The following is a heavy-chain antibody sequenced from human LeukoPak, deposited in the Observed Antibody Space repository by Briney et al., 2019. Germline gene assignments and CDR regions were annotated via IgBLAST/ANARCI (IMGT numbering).Heavy chain of an antibody. D-gene: IGHD2-15*01. CDR1: GFTFSSSA. V-gene: IGHV3-23*01. CDR3: AKHVHIVVVVAALYYFDY. CDR2: ISGRDGST. Sequence: GGSLRLSCAASGFTFSSSAMSCVRQAPGEGLEWVSAISGRDGSTYYADSVKGRFPISRDNSKNTLYLQMNSLRAEDTAVYYCAKHVHIVVVVAALYYFDYWGQGTLVTVSS. J-gene: IGHJ4*02.